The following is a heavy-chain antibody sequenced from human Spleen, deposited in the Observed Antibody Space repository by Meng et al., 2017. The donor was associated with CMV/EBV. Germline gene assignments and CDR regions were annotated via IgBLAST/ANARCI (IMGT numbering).Heavy chain of an antibody. CDR1: GGSFSGYY. D-gene: IGHD6-13*01. J-gene: IGHJ4*02. V-gene: IGHV4-34*01. CDR3: ARDSWFQEGFDY. Sequence: WGGGLWKPPEPLSLASPAYGGSFSGYYWSWIRQPPGKGLEWIGEINHSGSTNYNPSLKSRVTISVDTSKNQFSLKLSSVTAADTAVYYCARDSWFQEGFDYWGQGTLVTVSS. CDR2: INHSGST.